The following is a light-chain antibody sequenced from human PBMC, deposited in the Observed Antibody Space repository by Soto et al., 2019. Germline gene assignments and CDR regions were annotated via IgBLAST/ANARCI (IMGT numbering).Light chain of an antibody. CDR3: QQYNDWPQT. J-gene: IGKJ1*01. CDR1: QSVDNN. CDR2: AAS. V-gene: IGKV3-15*01. Sequence: EIVMTQSPATLSVSPGERATLSCRASQSVDNNLAWYQQQPGQAPRLLLYAASTRATGLPAKYSGSGSGTEFTLTISSLQSEDFAVYYCQQYNDWPQTFGQGTKVEIK.